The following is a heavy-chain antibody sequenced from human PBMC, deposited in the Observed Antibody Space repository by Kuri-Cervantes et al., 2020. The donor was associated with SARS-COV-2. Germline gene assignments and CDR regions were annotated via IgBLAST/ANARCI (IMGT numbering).Heavy chain of an antibody. D-gene: IGHD1-26*01. CDR3: AREEAIGSPSQD. CDR1: GGSISSYY. J-gene: IGHJ4*02. Sequence: SQTLSLTCTVSGGSISSYYWSWIRQPAGKGLEWIGRIYTSGSTNYNPSLKSRVTMSVDTSKNQFSLKLSSVTAADTAVYYCAREEAIGSPSQDWGQGTLVTVSS. V-gene: IGHV4-4*07. CDR2: IYTSGST.